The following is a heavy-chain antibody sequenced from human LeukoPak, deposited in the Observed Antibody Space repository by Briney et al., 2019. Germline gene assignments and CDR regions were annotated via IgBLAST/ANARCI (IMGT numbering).Heavy chain of an antibody. CDR2: ISSNGGST. J-gene: IGHJ6*03. V-gene: IGHV3-64*01. CDR1: GFTFSSYA. CDR3: ARVIYYYYYYMDV. Sequence: GGSLRLSCAASGFTFSSYAMRWVRQAPGKGLEYVSAISSNGGSTYYANSVKGRFTISRDNSENTLYLQMGSLRAEDMAVYYCARVIYYYYYYMDVWGKGTTVTVSS.